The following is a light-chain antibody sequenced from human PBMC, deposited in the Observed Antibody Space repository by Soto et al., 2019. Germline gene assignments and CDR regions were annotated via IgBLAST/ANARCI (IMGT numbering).Light chain of an antibody. CDR2: DVS. CDR3: SSYTSSSTVV. CDR1: SSDFGGYNY. Sequence: QSALTQPASVSGSPGQSITISCTGTSSDFGGYNYVSWYQQHPGKAPKLMIYDVSNRPSGVSNRFSGSKSVNTASLTISGLQAEDEADYYCSSYTSSSTVVFGGGTKVTVL. J-gene: IGLJ2*01. V-gene: IGLV2-14*03.